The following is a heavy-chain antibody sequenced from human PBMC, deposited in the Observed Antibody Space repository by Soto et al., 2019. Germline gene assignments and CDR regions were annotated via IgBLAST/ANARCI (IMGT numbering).Heavy chain of an antibody. Sequence: PSETLSLTCAVYGGSFSGYYWSWIRQPPGKGLEWIGEINHSGSTNYNPSLKSRVTISVDTSKNQFSLKLSSVTAADTAVYYCARSRRRLQLWPTYYYYGMDVWGQGTTVNVSS. CDR2: INHSGST. D-gene: IGHD5-18*01. CDR1: GGSFSGYY. V-gene: IGHV4-34*01. J-gene: IGHJ6*02. CDR3: ARSRRRLQLWPTYYYYGMDV.